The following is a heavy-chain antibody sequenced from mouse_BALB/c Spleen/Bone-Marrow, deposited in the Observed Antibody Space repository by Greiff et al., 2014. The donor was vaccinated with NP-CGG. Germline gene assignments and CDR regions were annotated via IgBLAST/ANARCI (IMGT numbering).Heavy chain of an antibody. D-gene: IGHD1-1*01. Sequence: EVQLQQSGAELVEPGASVKLSCTASGFNIKDTYMHWVKQRPEQGLEWIGRIDPANGNTKYDPKFQGKATITADTSSNTAYLQLSSLTSEDTAVYYCAPYYYGSSQFVYWGQGTLVTVSA. CDR3: APYYYGSSQFVY. CDR2: IDPANGNT. J-gene: IGHJ3*01. CDR1: GFNIKDTY. V-gene: IGHV14-3*02.